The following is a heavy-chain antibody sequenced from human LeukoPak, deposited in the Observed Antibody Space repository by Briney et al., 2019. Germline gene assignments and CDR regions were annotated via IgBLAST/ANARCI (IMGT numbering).Heavy chain of an antibody. Sequence: PSGTLSLTCTVSGGSISVTNWWSWVRQPPGKGLEWIGDIYHTGSTNYNPSLRSRVTLSIEKSKNQFSLKLSSVTAADTAVYYCARHKYSSGWPPEGAFDIWGQGTMVTVSS. CDR2: IYHTGST. J-gene: IGHJ3*02. D-gene: IGHD6-19*01. V-gene: IGHV4-4*02. CDR1: GGSISVTNW. CDR3: ARHKYSSGWPPEGAFDI.